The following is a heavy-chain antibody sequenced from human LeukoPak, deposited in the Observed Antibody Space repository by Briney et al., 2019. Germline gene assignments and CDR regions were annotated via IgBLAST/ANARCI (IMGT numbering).Heavy chain of an antibody. CDR3: ARSIYGSGSYGY. Sequence: SVKVSCKASGGTFSSYAISWVRQAPGQGLEWMGRIIPILGIANYAQKFQGRVTITADKSTSTAYMELSSLRSEDTAVYYCARSIYGSGSYGYWGQGTLVTVSS. D-gene: IGHD3-10*01. V-gene: IGHV1-69*04. CDR2: IIPILGIA. CDR1: GGTFSSYA. J-gene: IGHJ4*02.